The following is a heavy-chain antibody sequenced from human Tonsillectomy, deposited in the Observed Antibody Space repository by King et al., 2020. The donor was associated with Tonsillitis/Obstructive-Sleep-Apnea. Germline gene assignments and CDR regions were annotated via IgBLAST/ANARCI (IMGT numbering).Heavy chain of an antibody. J-gene: IGHJ6*02. CDR3: ARGPSEWDYGDSEYYYGMDV. D-gene: IGHD4-17*01. Sequence: VQLVESGGGLVQPGGSLRLSCAASGFTFSSYWMHWVRQAPGKGLVWVSRINSDGSSTSYADSVKGRFTISRDNAKNTLYLQMNRLRAEDTAVYYCARGPSEWDYGDSEYYYGMDVWGQGTTVTVSS. CDR1: GFTFSSYW. V-gene: IGHV3-74*01. CDR2: INSDGSST.